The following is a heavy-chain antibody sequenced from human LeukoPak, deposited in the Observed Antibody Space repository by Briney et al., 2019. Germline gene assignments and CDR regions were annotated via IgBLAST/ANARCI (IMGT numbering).Heavy chain of an antibody. CDR2: ISSTTSYI. D-gene: IGHD1-7*01. CDR3: ARPTSPLELHFYYYMDV. J-gene: IGHJ6*03. CDR1: GFTFSSYW. Sequence: GGSLRLSCAASGFTFSSYWMTWNRQAPGKGLEWVSSISSTTSYIYYADSVKGRFTISRDNAKNSLYLQMNSLRAEDTAVYYCARPTSPLELHFYYYMDVWGKGTTVTVSS. V-gene: IGHV3-21*01.